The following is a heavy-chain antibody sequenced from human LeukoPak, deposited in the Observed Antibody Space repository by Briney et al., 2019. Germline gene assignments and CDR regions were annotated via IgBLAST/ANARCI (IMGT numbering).Heavy chain of an antibody. J-gene: IGHJ4*02. Sequence: SETLSLTCAVYGEPLSKYYWTWIRQSPGKGLEWIGEINHRGSTNLNPSLKSRVTLSVDTSKHQFSLKLGSVTAADTAVYYCARLGADYFYWGQGTLVTVSS. CDR2: INHRGST. CDR3: ARLGADYFY. D-gene: IGHD2/OR15-2a*01. CDR1: GEPLSKYY. V-gene: IGHV4-34*01.